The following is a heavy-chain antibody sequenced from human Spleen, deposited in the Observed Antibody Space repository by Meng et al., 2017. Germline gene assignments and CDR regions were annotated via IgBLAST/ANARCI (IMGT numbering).Heavy chain of an antibody. D-gene: IGHD3-22*01. CDR1: GYIFTGYY. J-gene: IGHJ4*02. CDR3: ARNYDSSDHLGY. Sequence: ASVKVSCKASGYIFTGYYMHWVRQAPGLGLEWMGWINPNSGGTNYAQKFQGRVTMTRDMSISTAYMELSRLRSDDTAVYYCARNYDSSDHLGYWGQGTLVTVSS. V-gene: IGHV1-2*02. CDR2: INPNSGGT.